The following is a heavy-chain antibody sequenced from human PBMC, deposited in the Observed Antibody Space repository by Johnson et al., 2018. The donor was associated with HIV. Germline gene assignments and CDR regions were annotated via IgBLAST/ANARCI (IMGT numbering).Heavy chain of an antibody. Sequence: VQLVESGGGVVQPGRSLRLSCAASGFTFSSYAMHWVRQAPGKGLEWVSGISWNSGSIGYADSVKGRFTISRDNAKNSLYLQMNSLRVEDTALYYCAKDGDDGDEADGTKGAFDIWGQGTMVTVSS. J-gene: IGHJ3*02. CDR3: AKDGDDGDEADGTKGAFDI. D-gene: IGHD2-2*01. CDR2: ISWNSGSI. CDR1: GFTFSSYA. V-gene: IGHV3-9*01.